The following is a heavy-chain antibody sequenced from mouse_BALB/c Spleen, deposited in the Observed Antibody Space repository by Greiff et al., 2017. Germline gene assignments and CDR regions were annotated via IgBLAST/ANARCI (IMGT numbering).Heavy chain of an antibody. CDR1: GFTFSNYW. J-gene: IGHJ2*01. V-gene: IGHV6-6*02. CDR3: TRGYDY. CDR2: IRLKSNNYAT. Sequence: EVQGVESGGGLVQPGGSMKLSCVASGFTFSNYWMNWVRQSPDKGLEWVAEIRLKSNNYATHYAESVKGRFTISRDDSKSSVYLQMNNLRAEDTGIYYCTRGYDYWGQGTTLTVSS. D-gene: IGHD1-2*01.